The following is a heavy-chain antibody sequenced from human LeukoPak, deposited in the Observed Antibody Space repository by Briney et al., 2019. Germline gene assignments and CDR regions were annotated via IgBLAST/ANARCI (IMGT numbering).Heavy chain of an antibody. CDR1: GYTFSSHD. CDR2: MNPNSGNT. V-gene: IGHV1-8*01. CDR3: VRGDNVVSTAMLLLRY. J-gene: IGHJ1*01. D-gene: IGHD2-21*02. Sequence: ASVKVSGKASGYTFSSHDINWVRQVPGHGLEWLGWMNPNSGNTGYAQKFQGRVAMTRDSSIGTAYLELSSLSSDDTAVYYCVRGDNVVSTAMLLLRYWGQGTLVAVSS.